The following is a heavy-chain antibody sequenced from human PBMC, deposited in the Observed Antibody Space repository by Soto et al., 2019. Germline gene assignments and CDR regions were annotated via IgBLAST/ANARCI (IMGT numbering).Heavy chain of an antibody. CDR3: ARDITGTTWGGDY. V-gene: IGHV1-69*13. J-gene: IGHJ4*02. D-gene: IGHD1-20*01. Sequence: ASVKVSCKASGGTFSSYAISWVRQAPGQGLEWMGGIIPIFGTANYAQKFQGRVTITADESTSTAYMELSSLRSEDTAVYYCARDITGTTWGGDYWGQGTLVTVSS. CDR2: IIPIFGTA. CDR1: GGTFSSYA.